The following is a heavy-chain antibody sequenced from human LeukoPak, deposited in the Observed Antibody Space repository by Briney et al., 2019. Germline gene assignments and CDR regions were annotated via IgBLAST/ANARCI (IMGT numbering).Heavy chain of an antibody. CDR3: ARAAFGELLSNNWFDP. J-gene: IGHJ5*02. V-gene: IGHV4-38-2*02. D-gene: IGHD3-10*01. CDR1: GYSISSGYY. Sequence: SETLSLTCTVSGYSISSGYYWGWIRQPPGKGLVWIGSIYHSGSTYYNPSLKSRVTISVDTSKNQFSLKLSSVTAADTAMYYCARAAFGELLSNNWFDPWGQGTLVTVSS. CDR2: IYHSGST.